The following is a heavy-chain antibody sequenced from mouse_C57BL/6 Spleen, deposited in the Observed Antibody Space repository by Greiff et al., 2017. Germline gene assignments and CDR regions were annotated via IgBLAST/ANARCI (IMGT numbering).Heavy chain of an antibody. CDR1: GYSITSGYY. CDR3: ARGWDRGYFDV. CDR2: IRYDGSN. J-gene: IGHJ1*03. D-gene: IGHD3-3*01. V-gene: IGHV3-6*01. Sequence: VQLKESGPGLVKPSQSLSLTCSVTGYSITSGYYWNWIRQFPGNKLEWMGYIRYDGSNNYNPSLKNRISITRNTSKNQFFLKLNSVTTEDTAKYYCARGWDRGYFDVWGTGTTVTVSS.